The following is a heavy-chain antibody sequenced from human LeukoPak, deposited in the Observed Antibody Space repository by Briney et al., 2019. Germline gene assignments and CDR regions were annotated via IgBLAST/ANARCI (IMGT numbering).Heavy chain of an antibody. J-gene: IGHJ4*02. CDR1: GFTFTKYA. Sequence: GGSLRLSCAASGFTFTKYAMSWVRQAAGKGLEWVSARGTKTFYAESVKGRFTISRDNSNHILFLQMDSLSAEDTAMYYCAKTNYYDTTDDKPYTTHFDYWGQGALVTVSS. CDR2: RGTKT. D-gene: IGHD3-22*01. CDR3: AKTNYYDTTDDKPYTTHFDY. V-gene: IGHV3-23*01.